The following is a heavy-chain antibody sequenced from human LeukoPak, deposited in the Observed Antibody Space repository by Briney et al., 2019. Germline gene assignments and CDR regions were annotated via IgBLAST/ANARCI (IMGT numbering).Heavy chain of an antibody. CDR3: ATTISSHIAAASGVAFDI. CDR1: GYTLTELS. J-gene: IGHJ3*02. V-gene: IGHV1-24*01. CDR2: FDPEDGET. D-gene: IGHD6-13*01. Sequence: ASVKVSCKVSGYTLTELSMHWVRQAPGKGLEWMGGFDPEDGETIYAQKFQGRVTMTEDTSTDTAYMELSSLRSEDTAVYYCATTISSHIAAASGVAFDIRGQGTMVTVSS.